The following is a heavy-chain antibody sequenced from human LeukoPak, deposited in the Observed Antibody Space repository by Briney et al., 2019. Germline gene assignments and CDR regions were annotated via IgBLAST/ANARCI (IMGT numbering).Heavy chain of an antibody. J-gene: IGHJ5*02. CDR2: IYSSGAS. V-gene: IGHV4-59*01. D-gene: IGHD3-3*01. CDR1: GGSISSDY. CDR3: ARGMYDLQLGAWFDP. Sequence: SETLSLTCTVSGGSISSDYWSWIRQPPGKGLEYIGFIYSSGASNYNPSLKSRVTMSVDTSKIQLSLKLRSVTAADTAVYYCARGMYDLQLGAWFDPWGRGTLVTVSS.